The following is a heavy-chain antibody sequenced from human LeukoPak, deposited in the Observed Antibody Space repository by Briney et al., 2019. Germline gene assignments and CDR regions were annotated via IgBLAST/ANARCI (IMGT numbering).Heavy chain of an antibody. V-gene: IGHV3-15*01. Sequence: GGSLRLSCAASGFTFSNAWMSWVRQAPGKGLEWVGRIKSKTDGGTTDYAAPVKGRFTISRDDSKNTLYLEMNSLKTEDTAVYYCTTDQVVWFGELDKSFYWGQGTLVTVSS. CDR1: GFTFSNAW. J-gene: IGHJ4*02. CDR2: IKSKTDGGTT. CDR3: TTDQVVWFGELDKSFY. D-gene: IGHD3-10*01.